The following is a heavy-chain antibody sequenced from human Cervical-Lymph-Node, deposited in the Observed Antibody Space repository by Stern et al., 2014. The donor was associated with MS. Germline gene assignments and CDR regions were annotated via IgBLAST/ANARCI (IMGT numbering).Heavy chain of an antibody. CDR2: VFLSGST. CDR1: GGSITSSHW. Sequence: QMQLVQSGPGLVKPSGTLSLTCAVSGGSITSSHWWSWVRQPPGKGLEWIGAVFLSGSTNYNSSLKSRVSVSLDKSKKQFSLSLNSVTAADTAVYYCARRASGYYFDSWGQGTLVTVSS. D-gene: IGHD3-10*01. CDR3: ARRASGYYFDS. V-gene: IGHV4-4*02. J-gene: IGHJ4*02.